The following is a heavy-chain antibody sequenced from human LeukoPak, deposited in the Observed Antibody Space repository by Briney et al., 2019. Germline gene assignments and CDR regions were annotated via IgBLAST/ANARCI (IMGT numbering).Heavy chain of an antibody. CDR2: INHSGST. Sequence: SETLSLTCAVYGGSFSGYYWSWIRQPPGKGLEWIGEINHSGSTNYNPSLKSRVTISVDKSKNQFSLKLSSVTAADTAVYYCARDSAAMAVYWGQGTLVTVSS. V-gene: IGHV4-34*01. CDR1: GGSFSGYY. CDR3: ARDSAAMAVY. J-gene: IGHJ4*02. D-gene: IGHD2-2*01.